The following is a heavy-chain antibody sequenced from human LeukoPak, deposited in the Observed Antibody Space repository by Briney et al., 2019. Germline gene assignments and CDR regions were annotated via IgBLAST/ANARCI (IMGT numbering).Heavy chain of an antibody. Sequence: PGGSLRLSCAASGFTLSRYAMNWVRKVPGKGLEWVSSINNYGGSRNYADSVKGRFTISRDNSKNTLYLQMNSLRVEDTAIYYCAKGGRECSSTTCYTLYNWFDPWGQGTLVTVSS. CDR3: AKGGRECSSTTCYTLYNWFDP. J-gene: IGHJ5*02. CDR2: INNYGGSR. D-gene: IGHD2-2*02. CDR1: GFTLSRYA. V-gene: IGHV3-23*01.